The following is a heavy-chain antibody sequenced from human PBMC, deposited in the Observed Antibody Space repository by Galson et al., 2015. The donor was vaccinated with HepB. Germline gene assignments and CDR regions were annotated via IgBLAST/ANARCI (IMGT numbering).Heavy chain of an antibody. V-gene: IGHV1-18*01. CDR3: ARGKYYYDSSGSYYFDY. CDR1: GYTFTSYG. D-gene: IGHD3-22*01. J-gene: IGHJ4*02. Sequence: SVKVSCKASGYTFTSYGVSWVRQAPGQGLEWMGWISLHNGNTNYEQKFQGRVTMTTDTSTRTAYMELRSLRSDDTAVYYCARGKYYYDSSGSYYFDYWGQGTLVTVSS. CDR2: ISLHNGNT.